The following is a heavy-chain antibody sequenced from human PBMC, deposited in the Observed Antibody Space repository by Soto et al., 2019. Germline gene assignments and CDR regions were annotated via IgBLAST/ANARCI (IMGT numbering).Heavy chain of an antibody. Sequence: QVQLVQSGAEVKKPGSSVKVSCKASGGTFSNYPISWVRQAPGQGLEWMGGIIPIFGTVNYAQKFQGRVKFTADESTSTAYMELSSLRSEYTAVYYCARGNHRWRQLWYFDLWGRGTLVTVSS. V-gene: IGHV1-69*12. D-gene: IGHD5-12*01. CDR2: IIPIFGTV. CDR3: ARGNHRWRQLWYFDL. J-gene: IGHJ2*01. CDR1: GGTFSNYP.